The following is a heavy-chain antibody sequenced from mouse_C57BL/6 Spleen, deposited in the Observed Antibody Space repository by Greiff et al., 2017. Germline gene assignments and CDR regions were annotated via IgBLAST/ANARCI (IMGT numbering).Heavy chain of an antibody. V-gene: IGHV1-18*01. Sequence: EVQLQQSGPELVKPGASVKIPCKASGYTFTDYNMDWVKQSHGKSLEWIGDINPNTGGTIYNQKFKGKATLTVDKSSSTAYMELRSLTSEDTAVYYCARTEKGDYPYYYAMDYWGQGTSVTVSS. CDR3: ARTEKGDYPYYYAMDY. D-gene: IGHD2-4*01. CDR1: GYTFTDYN. J-gene: IGHJ4*01. CDR2: INPNTGGT.